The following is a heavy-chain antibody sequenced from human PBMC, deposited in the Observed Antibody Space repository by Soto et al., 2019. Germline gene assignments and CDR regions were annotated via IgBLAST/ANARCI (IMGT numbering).Heavy chain of an antibody. V-gene: IGHV4-30-4*01. J-gene: IGHJ5*02. CDR2: IYYSGST. Sequence: SSETLSLTCTVSGGSISSGDYYWSWIRQPPGKGLEWIGYIYYSGSTYYNPSLKSRVTISVDTSKNQFSLKLSSVTAADTAVYYCARGSLKYWFDPWGQGTLVTVSS. CDR3: ARGSLKYWFDP. CDR1: GGSISSGDYY.